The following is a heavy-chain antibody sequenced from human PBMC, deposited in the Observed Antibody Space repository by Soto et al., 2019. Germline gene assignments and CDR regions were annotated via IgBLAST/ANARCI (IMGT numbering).Heavy chain of an antibody. CDR2: IYYSGST. Sequence: PSETLSLTCTVSGGSISSYYWSWIRQPPGKGLEWIGYIYYSGSTNYNPSLKSRVTISVDTSKNQFSLKLSSVTAADTAVYYCARVLGRSAGDKWGVFYYWGRGSLVPVSS. J-gene: IGHJ4*02. CDR3: ARVLGRSAGDKWGVFYY. D-gene: IGHD1-26*01. V-gene: IGHV4-59*01. CDR1: GGSISSYY.